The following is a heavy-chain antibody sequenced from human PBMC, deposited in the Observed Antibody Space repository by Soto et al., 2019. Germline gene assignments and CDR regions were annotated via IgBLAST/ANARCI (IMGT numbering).Heavy chain of an antibody. CDR2: ISSSGSTI. Sequence: GGSLRLSCAASGFTFSSYEMNWVRQAPGKGLEWVSYISSSGSTIYYADSVKGRFTISRDNAKNPLYLQMNSLRAEDTAVYYCARIGSSSSGYFDYWGQGTLVTVSS. CDR1: GFTFSSYE. CDR3: ARIGSSSSGYFDY. D-gene: IGHD6-6*01. J-gene: IGHJ4*02. V-gene: IGHV3-48*03.